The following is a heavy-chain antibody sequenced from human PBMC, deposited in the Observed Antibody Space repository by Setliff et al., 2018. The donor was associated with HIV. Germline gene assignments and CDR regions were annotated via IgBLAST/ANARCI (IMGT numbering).Heavy chain of an antibody. Sequence: LRLSCAASGFTFSNYWMSWVRQAPGKGLEWVANIKQDGSERNYVDSVKGRFTISRDNAKNSLYLQMNSLRAEDTAVYYCARDTELAYVDYWGQGTLVTVSS. CDR3: ARDTELAYVDY. CDR1: GFTFSNYW. V-gene: IGHV3-7*03. J-gene: IGHJ4*02. CDR2: IKQDGSER. D-gene: IGHD4-4*01.